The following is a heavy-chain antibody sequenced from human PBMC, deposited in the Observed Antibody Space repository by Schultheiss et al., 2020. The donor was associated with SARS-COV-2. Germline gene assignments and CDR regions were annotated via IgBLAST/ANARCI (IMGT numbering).Heavy chain of an antibody. Sequence: ASVKVSCKTSGYTFTDYYVHWVRQAPGEGLEWMGWINPNSGGTNYVQKFQGSVTITRDTSIRTVYLELTRLRSDDTAVYYCARDRAQGLGMDVWGQGTTVTVSS. J-gene: IGHJ6*02. V-gene: IGHV1-2*02. D-gene: IGHD3-10*01. CDR2: INPNSGGT. CDR1: GYTFTDYY. CDR3: ARDRAQGLGMDV.